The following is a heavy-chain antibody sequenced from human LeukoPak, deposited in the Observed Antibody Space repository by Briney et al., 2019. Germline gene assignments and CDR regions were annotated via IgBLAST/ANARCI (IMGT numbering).Heavy chain of an antibody. J-gene: IGHJ4*02. V-gene: IGHV3-48*01. CDR1: GFTFSSYA. Sequence: GGSLRLSCAASGFTFSSYAMSWVRQAPEKGREWVSYISSSGSTIYYADSVKGHFTISKYKAKNSLYLQMNSLRAEDTAVYYCARDHVGGGVDYWGQGTPVTVSS. CDR2: ISSSGSTI. D-gene: IGHD1-26*01. CDR3: ARDHVGGGVDY.